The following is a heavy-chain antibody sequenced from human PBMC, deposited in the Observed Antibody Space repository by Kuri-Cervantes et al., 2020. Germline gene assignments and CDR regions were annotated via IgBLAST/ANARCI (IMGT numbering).Heavy chain of an antibody. V-gene: IGHV3-33*03. CDR1: GFTFRNYG. CDR3: VRGDARDL. J-gene: IGHJ4*02. D-gene: IGHD2-21*02. CDR2: NWNDGSDK. Sequence: GESLKISCAASGFTFRNYGMHWVRQAPGKGLEWVAVNWNDGSDKYSAESVKGRFTISRDNAQNSVYLQLNSLRVDDTATYYCVRGDARDLWGQGTQVTVSS.